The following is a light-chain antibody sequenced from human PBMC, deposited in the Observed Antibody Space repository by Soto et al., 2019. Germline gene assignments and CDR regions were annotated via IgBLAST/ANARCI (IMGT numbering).Light chain of an antibody. V-gene: IGLV1-51*01. CDR3: ATWDSKLSAVV. CDR2: DNS. CDR1: SSNIGDNF. J-gene: IGLJ2*01. Sequence: QSVLTQPPSMSAAPGQKVPISCSGSSSNIGDNFVSWYQHLPGTAPKLLIFDNSQRPSEIPDRFFGSKSGTIATLAITGPQTGDEAVYYCATWDSKLSAVVFGGGNKLTVL.